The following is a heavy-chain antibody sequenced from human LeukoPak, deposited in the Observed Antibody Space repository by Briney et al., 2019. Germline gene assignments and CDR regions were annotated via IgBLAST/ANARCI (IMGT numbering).Heavy chain of an antibody. J-gene: IGHJ4*02. D-gene: IGHD5-18*01. CDR2: IFYAGST. CDR3: ASGERGYSYGPLDY. V-gene: IGHV4-61*05. CDR1: GGSISSTSYY. Sequence: SETLSLTCTVSGGSISSTSYYWSWIRQPPGKGLEWIGYIFYAGSTTYNPSLKSRVAISIDTSKNEVSLKLNSVTAADTAVYYCASGERGYSYGPLDYWGQGTLVTVSS.